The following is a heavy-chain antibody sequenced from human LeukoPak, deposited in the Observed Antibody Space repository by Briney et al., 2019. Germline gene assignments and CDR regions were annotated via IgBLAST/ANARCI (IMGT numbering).Heavy chain of an antibody. CDR1: GYTFTSYG. V-gene: IGHV1-18*01. D-gene: IGHD3-10*01. J-gene: IGHJ5*02. CDR2: ISAYNGNT. Sequence: ASVKVSCKASGYTFTSYGISWVRQAPGQGLEWMGWISAYNGNTNYAQKLQGRVTMTTDTSTSTAYMELRSLRSDDTAVYYCARLTYYYGSGSQYSNWFDPWGQGTLVTVSS. CDR3: ARLTYYYGSGSQYSNWFDP.